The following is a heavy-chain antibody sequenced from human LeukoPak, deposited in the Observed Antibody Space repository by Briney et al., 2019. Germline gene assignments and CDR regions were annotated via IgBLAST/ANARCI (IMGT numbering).Heavy chain of an antibody. CDR3: ASSGYDILTGYYPAFDY. Sequence: ASVKVSCKASGYTFTSYGISWVRQAPGQGLEWMGWISGYNDNTNYAQKPQGRVTMTTDTSTSTAYMELRSLRSNDTAVYYCASSGYDILTGYYPAFDYWGQGTLVTVSS. V-gene: IGHV1-18*01. CDR2: ISGYNDNT. D-gene: IGHD3-9*01. J-gene: IGHJ4*02. CDR1: GYTFTSYG.